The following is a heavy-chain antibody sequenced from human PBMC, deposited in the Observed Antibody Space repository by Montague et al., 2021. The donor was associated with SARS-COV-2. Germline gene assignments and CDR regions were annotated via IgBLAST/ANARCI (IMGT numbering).Heavy chain of an antibody. V-gene: IGHV4-38-2*02. CDR2: IYHSSST. D-gene: IGHD3-3*01. J-gene: IGHJ4*02. CDR1: GYSISSGYY. Sequence: SETLSLTCTVSGYSISSGYYWGCFRQPPGKELVWFGGIYHSSSTYYNQSPKSRVTISVDTSTNQFSLKLSSVTAADTAAYYCARDVRYYDFWSGRAQTSPDYWGLGTLVTVSS. CDR3: ARDVRYYDFWSGRAQTSPDY.